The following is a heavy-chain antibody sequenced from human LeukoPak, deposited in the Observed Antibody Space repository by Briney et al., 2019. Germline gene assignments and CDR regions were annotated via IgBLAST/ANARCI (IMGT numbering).Heavy chain of an antibody. D-gene: IGHD6-6*01. J-gene: IGHJ4*02. CDR3: ARDGFGFSSSSGYFDF. CDR1: GYTFSGYY. CDR2: INPNSRAT. Sequence: ASVKVSCKASGYTFSGYYVLWVRQAPGQGLEWMGWINPNSRATNYAQKFQGRVTMTGDTSITTAYMELSRLRSDDTAMYYCARDGFGFSSSSGYFDFWGQGTLVTVSS. V-gene: IGHV1-2*02.